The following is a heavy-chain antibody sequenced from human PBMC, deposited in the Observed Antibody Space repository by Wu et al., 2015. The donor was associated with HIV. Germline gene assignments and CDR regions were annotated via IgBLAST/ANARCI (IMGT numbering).Heavy chain of an antibody. Sequence: QVQLVQSGAEVKKPGASVKVSCKASGYTFTSYYMHWVRQAPGQGLEWMGIINPSGGSTSYAQKFQGRVTMTRDTSTSTVYMELSSLRSEDTAVYYCARGGHIVVVTARDAFDIWGQGTMVTVSS. J-gene: IGHJ3*02. CDR1: GYTFTSYY. CDR3: ARGGHIVVVTARDAFDI. D-gene: IGHD2-21*02. V-gene: IGHV1-46*01. CDR2: INPSGGST.